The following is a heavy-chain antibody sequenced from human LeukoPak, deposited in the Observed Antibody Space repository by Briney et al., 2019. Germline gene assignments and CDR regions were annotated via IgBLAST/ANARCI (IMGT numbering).Heavy chain of an antibody. J-gene: IGHJ4*02. CDR1: GGSFSGYY. V-gene: IGHV4-34*01. CDR3: ARVAGGGYDRFDY. D-gene: IGHD5-12*01. CDR2: INHSGST. Sequence: SETLSLTCAVYGGSFSGYYWSWIRQPPGKGLEWIGEINHSGSTNYNPSLKSRVTISVDTSKNQFSLKLSSVTAADTAVYYCARVAGGGYDRFDYWGQGTLVTVSS.